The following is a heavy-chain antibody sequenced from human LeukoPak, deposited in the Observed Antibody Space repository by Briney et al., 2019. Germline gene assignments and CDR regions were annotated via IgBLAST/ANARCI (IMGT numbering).Heavy chain of an antibody. CDR3: ARDHRILTHGMDV. Sequence: ASVKVSCKASGYTFTSYYMHWVRQAPGQGLEWMEIINPSGGSTSYAQKFQGRVTMTRDTSTSTVYMELSSLRSEDTAVYYCARDHRILTHGMDVWGQGTTVTVSS. D-gene: IGHD2-21*01. CDR1: GYTFTSYY. V-gene: IGHV1-46*01. J-gene: IGHJ6*02. CDR2: INPSGGST.